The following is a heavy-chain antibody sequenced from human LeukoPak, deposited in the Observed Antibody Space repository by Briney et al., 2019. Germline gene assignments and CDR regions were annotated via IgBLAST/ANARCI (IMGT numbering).Heavy chain of an antibody. CDR1: GFAFSSYG. CDR3: ARERKPSYYDSGGYFDY. CDR2: IWYDGSNK. D-gene: IGHD3-22*01. J-gene: IGHJ4*02. Sequence: PGGSLRLSCAASGFAFSSYGMHWVRQAPGKGLEWVAVIWYDGSNKYYADSVKGRFTISRDNSKNTLYLQMNSLRAEDTAVYYCARERKPSYYDSGGYFDYWGQRTLVTVSS. V-gene: IGHV3-33*01.